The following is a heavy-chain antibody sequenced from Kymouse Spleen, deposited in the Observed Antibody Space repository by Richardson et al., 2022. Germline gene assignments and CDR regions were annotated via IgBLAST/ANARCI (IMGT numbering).Heavy chain of an antibody. J-gene: IGHJ6*02. CDR1: GFTFSSYD. D-gene: IGHD3-9*01. V-gene: IGHV3-13*01. CDR2: IGTAGDT. CDR3: ARDYDILTGYSHYYYYGMDV. Sequence: EVQLVESGGGLVQPGGSLRLSCAASGFTFSSYDMHWVRQATGKGLEWVSAIGTAGDTYYPGSVKGRFTISRENAKNSLYLQMNSLRAGDTAVYYCARDYDILTGYSHYYYYGMDVWGQGTTVTVSS.